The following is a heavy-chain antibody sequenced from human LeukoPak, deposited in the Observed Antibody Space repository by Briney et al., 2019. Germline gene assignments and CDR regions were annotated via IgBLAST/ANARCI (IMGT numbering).Heavy chain of an antibody. Sequence: GRSLRLSCAASGFTFSSYAMHWVRQAPGKGLEWVAVISYDGSNKYYADSVKGRFTISRDNSKNTLYLQMNSLRAEDTAVYYCAKSVGAFYYFDYWGQGTLVTVSS. CDR1: GFTFSSYA. D-gene: IGHD1-26*01. V-gene: IGHV3-30-3*01. CDR3: AKSVGAFYYFDY. CDR2: ISYDGSNK. J-gene: IGHJ4*02.